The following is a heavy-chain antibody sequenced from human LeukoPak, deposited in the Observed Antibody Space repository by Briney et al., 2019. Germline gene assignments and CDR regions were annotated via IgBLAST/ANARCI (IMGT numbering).Heavy chain of an antibody. CDR2: ISSNGGST. Sequence: GGSLRLSCAASGFTFSSYAMHWVRQAPGKGLEYVSAISSNGGSTYYANSVKGRFTISRDNANNILYLQMNSLRAEDTAVYYCARGKSAGIWGQGTLVTVSS. CDR3: ARGKSAGI. CDR1: GFTFSSYA. J-gene: IGHJ4*02. V-gene: IGHV3-64*01.